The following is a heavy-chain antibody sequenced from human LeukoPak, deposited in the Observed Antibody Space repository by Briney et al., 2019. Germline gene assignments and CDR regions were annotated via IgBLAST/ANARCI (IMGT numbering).Heavy chain of an antibody. Sequence: PAGSLTLSCSASGFTFSSYAMHWVRQAPGKGLEYVSVISGNGGSTYYADSVKGRFTISRDNSKNPLYLQMSSLRVEDTAVYYCVKGLVYSYEAFGMWGQGTMVTVSS. CDR2: ISGNGGST. V-gene: IGHV3-64D*06. J-gene: IGHJ3*02. D-gene: IGHD3-3*01. CDR3: VKGLVYSYEAFGM. CDR1: GFTFSSYA.